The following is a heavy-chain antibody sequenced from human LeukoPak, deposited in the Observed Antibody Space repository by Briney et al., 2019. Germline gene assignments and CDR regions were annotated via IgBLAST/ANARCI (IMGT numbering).Heavy chain of an antibody. Sequence: PSETLSLTCTVSGGSISSYYWSWIRQPAGKGLEWIGSVYYTGGTNYSPSLKSRVTISVDTSKNQFSLKLSSVTAADTAVYYCARHGGTRITLVEVYYFDYWGQGALVTVSS. V-gene: IGHV4-59*08. D-gene: IGHD4-11*01. CDR3: ARHGGTRITLVEVYYFDY. J-gene: IGHJ4*02. CDR1: GGSISSYY. CDR2: VYYTGGT.